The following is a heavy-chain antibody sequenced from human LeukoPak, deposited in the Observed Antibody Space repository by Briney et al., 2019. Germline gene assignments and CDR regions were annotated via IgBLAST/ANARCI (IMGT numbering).Heavy chain of an antibody. CDR2: VSPYNGDT. CDR3: ARDNSVEDTAWWFDP. Sequence: GASVKVSCKASGYTFTSYGLSWVRQAPGQGLEWMGWVSPYNGDTNYAQKFQGRVTMTRDMSTSTDYMELSSLRSEDTAVYYCARDNSVEDTAWWFDPWGQGTLVTVSS. CDR1: GYTFTSYG. D-gene: IGHD4-23*01. J-gene: IGHJ5*02. V-gene: IGHV1-18*01.